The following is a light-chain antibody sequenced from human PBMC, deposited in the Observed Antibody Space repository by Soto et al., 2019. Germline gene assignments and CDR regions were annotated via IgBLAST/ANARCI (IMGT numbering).Light chain of an antibody. CDR1: QSVSSSY. CDR3: QQYGSSRWT. J-gene: IGKJ1*01. Sequence: ELVLTQSPGTLSLSPGERATLSCRASQSVSSSYLAGYQQNRGQAPRLLIYGASSRAPGIPDRFGGSGSGTDFTLTISRLEPEDFAVYYCQQYGSSRWTFGQGTKVEIK. V-gene: IGKV3-20*01. CDR2: GAS.